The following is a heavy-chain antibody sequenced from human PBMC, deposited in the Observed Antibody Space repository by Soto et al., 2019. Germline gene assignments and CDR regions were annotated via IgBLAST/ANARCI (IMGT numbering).Heavy chain of an antibody. V-gene: IGHV5-51*01. CDR3: ARQVSSGWHSRGYYFDY. CDR1: GYIFTSYW. J-gene: IGHJ4*02. D-gene: IGHD6-19*01. CDR2: IYPGDSDT. Sequence: EVQLVQSGAEVKKPGESLKISCKGSGYIFTSYWIGWVRQMPGKGLEWMGIIYPGDSDTRYSPSFQGQVTISADKSISTAYLQWSSLKASDTAMYYCARQVSSGWHSRGYYFDYWGQGTLVTVSS.